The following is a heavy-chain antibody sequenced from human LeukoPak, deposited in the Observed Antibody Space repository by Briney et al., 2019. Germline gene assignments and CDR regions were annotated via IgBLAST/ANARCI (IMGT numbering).Heavy chain of an antibody. CDR1: GFTFSNYW. V-gene: IGHV3-74*01. CDR2: INSDESTT. Sequence: GGSLRLSCAASGFTFSNYWMHWVRQAPGKGLVWVSRINSDESTTTYADSAKGRLTISRDNAKNTLYLQMNSLRAEDTAVYYCARDPGTAMGRALDYWGQGTLVTVSS. CDR3: ARDPGTAMGRALDY. J-gene: IGHJ4*02. D-gene: IGHD5-18*01.